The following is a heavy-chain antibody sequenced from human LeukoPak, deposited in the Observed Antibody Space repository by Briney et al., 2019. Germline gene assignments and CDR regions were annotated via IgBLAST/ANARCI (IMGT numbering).Heavy chain of an antibody. CDR3: ARDSPSATYLHYALDV. J-gene: IGHJ6*02. V-gene: IGHV3-23*01. CDR1: GFTFSSYA. Sequence: GGSLRLSCVVSGFTFSSYAMTWVRQAPGKGLESVSSISSGGGSTYYADSVKGRFTISRDNPKNTLYLQMNSLRAEDTAVFYCARDSPSATYLHYALDVWGQGTTVIVSS. D-gene: IGHD2-2*01. CDR2: ISSGGGST.